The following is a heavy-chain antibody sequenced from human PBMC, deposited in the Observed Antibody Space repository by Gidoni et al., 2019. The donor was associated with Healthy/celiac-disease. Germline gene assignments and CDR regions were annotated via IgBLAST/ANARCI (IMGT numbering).Heavy chain of an antibody. D-gene: IGHD2-8*01. V-gene: IGHV3-30*18. Sequence: QVQLVESGGGVVQPGRSLRLSCAASGFTFRSYGMHCVRQAPGKGLEWVAVIAYDGSNKYYADSVKGRFTIARDNSKNTLYLQMNSLRAEDTAVYYCAKIPYCTNGVCQYYYYYYGMDVWGQGTTVTVSS. CDR3: AKIPYCTNGVCQYYYYYYGMDV. CDR1: GFTFRSYG. CDR2: IAYDGSNK. J-gene: IGHJ6*02.